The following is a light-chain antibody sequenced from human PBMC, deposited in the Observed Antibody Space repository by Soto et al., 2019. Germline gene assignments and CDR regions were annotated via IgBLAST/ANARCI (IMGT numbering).Light chain of an antibody. CDR1: DSIHRW. J-gene: IGKJ1*01. Sequence: DIQMAQSPSTLSASMGARVTITCRASDSIHRWLAWYQQKPGKAPMLLIYAASNLQSGVPSRFSGSGSGTNFTLSLNSLQPEDFATYYCQQGYSNPWTFGQGTKVDI. CDR2: AAS. V-gene: IGKV1-5*01. CDR3: QQGYSNPWT.